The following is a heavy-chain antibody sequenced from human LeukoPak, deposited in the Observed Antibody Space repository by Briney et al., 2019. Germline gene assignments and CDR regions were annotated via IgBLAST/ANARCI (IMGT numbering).Heavy chain of an antibody. J-gene: IGHJ4*02. CDR2: IHTSGST. V-gene: IGHV4-4*07. D-gene: IGHD6-6*01. CDR1: GGSITSYY. Sequence: SETLSLTCTVSGGSITSYYWSYIRQPAGKGLEWIGRIHTSGSTNYNPSLKSRVTMSVDTSENQFSLKLSSVTAADTAIYYCAREFSGTSIAARVFDSWGQGTLVTVSS. CDR3: AREFSGTSIAARVFDS.